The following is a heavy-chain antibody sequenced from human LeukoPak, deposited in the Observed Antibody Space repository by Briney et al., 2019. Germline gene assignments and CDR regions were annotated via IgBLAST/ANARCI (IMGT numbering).Heavy chain of an antibody. CDR1: GGSISSYY. D-gene: IGHD2-15*01. CDR2: IYYTGST. V-gene: IGHV4-59*01. Sequence: SETLSLTCTVSGGSISSYYWSWIRQPPGKGLEWIGYIYYTGSTNYSPSLKSRVTMSVDTSKNQFSLKLSSVTAADTAVYYCARGGNCSGGSCYSDRGWFDPWGQGTLVTVSS. CDR3: ARGGNCSGGSCYSDRGWFDP. J-gene: IGHJ5*02.